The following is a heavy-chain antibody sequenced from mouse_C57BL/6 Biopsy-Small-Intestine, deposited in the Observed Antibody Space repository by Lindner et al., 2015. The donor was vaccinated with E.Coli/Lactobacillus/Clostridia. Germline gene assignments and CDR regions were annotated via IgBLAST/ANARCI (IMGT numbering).Heavy chain of an antibody. CDR3: ARRPSYYAMDY. J-gene: IGHJ4*01. CDR2: IYPGDGDT. Sequence: VQLQESGPELVEPGASVKISCKASGYAFSSSWMNWVKQRPGKGLEWIGRIYPGDGDTNYNGKFKGKATLTADKSSSTAYMQLSSLTSEDSAVYFCARRPSYYAMDYWGQGTSVTVSS. V-gene: IGHV1-82*01. CDR1: GYAFSSSW.